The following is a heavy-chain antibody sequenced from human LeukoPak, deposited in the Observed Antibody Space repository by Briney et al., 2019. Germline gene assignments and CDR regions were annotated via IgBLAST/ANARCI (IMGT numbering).Heavy chain of an antibody. CDR2: ISAYNGNT. D-gene: IGHD3-3*01. CDR3: ARVGSTIFGVVIIGGYFDY. J-gene: IGHJ4*02. V-gene: IGHV1-18*01. Sequence: ASVKVSCKASGYTFTSYGISWVRQAPGQGLEWMGWISAYNGNTNYAQKLQGRVTMTTDTSTSTAYMELRSLRSDDTAVYYCARVGSTIFGVVIIGGYFDYWGQGTLVTVSS. CDR1: GYTFTSYG.